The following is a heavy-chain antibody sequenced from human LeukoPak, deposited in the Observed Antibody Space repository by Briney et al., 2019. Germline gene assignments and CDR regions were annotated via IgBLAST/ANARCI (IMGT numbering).Heavy chain of an antibody. V-gene: IGHV3-7*01. CDR1: GITFSSYW. Sequence: GGSLRLSCAASGITFSSYWMNWVRQAPGKGLEWVANIKEDGSERYYVDSVKGRFTISRDNAENSLYLQMNSLRAEDTAVYYCARGRPSGSYFFDFWGQGIVVTVSS. CDR3: ARGRPSGSYFFDF. D-gene: IGHD1-26*01. CDR2: IKEDGSER. J-gene: IGHJ4*02.